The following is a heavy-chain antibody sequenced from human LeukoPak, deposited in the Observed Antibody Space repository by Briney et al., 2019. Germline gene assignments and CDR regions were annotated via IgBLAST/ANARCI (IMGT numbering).Heavy chain of an antibody. Sequence: PSETLSLTCTVSGGSVSSYYWSWIRQPPGKGLEWIGYIYDSGSTNYNPSLKSRVTISVDTSKNQFSLKVTSVTAADTAVYYCAREGPMFDSGSYSKSLGYWGQGFLVTVSS. D-gene: IGHD3-10*01. CDR1: GGSVSSYY. J-gene: IGHJ4*02. CDR3: AREGPMFDSGSYSKSLGY. CDR2: IYDSGST. V-gene: IGHV4-59*02.